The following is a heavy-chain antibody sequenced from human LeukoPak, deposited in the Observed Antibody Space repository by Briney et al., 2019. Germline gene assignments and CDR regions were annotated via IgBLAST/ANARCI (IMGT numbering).Heavy chain of an antibody. Sequence: PGGSLRLSCATSGFTFSRSWMDWVRQAPGKGLEWVANIKEDGSETHYVDSAKGRSTISRDNAKNSLFLQVDSLRVEDTAIYYCSRSLNFWGQGTLVTVSP. CDR3: SRSLNF. V-gene: IGHV3-7*01. J-gene: IGHJ4*02. CDR1: GFTFSRSW. CDR2: IKEDGSET.